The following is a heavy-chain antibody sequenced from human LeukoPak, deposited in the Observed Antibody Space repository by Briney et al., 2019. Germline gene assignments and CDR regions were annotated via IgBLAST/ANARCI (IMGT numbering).Heavy chain of an antibody. V-gene: IGHV3-53*01. J-gene: IGHJ4*02. CDR1: GFTFNYAW. CDR2: ITGTGGK. Sequence: GGSLRLSCAASGFTFNYAWMSWVRQAPGKGLEWVSIITGTGGKYYGDSVKGRFVLSRDNSKNTVYMQMSSLRAEDTATYYCAKDYCRDGNCPFPFLDSWGQGTQVTVSS. CDR3: AKDYCRDGNCPFPFLDS. D-gene: IGHD2-15*01.